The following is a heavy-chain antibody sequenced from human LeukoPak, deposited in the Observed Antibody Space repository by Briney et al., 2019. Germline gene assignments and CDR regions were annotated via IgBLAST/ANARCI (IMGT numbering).Heavy chain of an antibody. Sequence: GGSLRLSCAASGFTFSSHGMNWVRQAPGKGLEWVSGISPNGVITYYADSVKGRFTISRDNSKNTLYLQMNSLRAEDTAVYYCAREVRYCSGGSCSPDAFDIWGQGTMVTVSS. CDR2: ISPNGVIT. CDR1: GFTFSSHG. V-gene: IGHV3-23*01. CDR3: AREVRYCSGGSCSPDAFDI. D-gene: IGHD2-15*01. J-gene: IGHJ3*02.